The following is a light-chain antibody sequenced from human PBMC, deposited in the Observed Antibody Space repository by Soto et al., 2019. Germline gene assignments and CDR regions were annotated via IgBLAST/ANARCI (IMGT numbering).Light chain of an antibody. CDR1: QSISSS. CDR2: GVS. J-gene: IGKJ5*01. CDR3: HQSYTVPSIT. Sequence: DIQVTQSTSSLSASVGDKVTITCRASQSISSSLNWYQQKSGKAPNLLIYGVSRLQGGVPSRFSGSGSGTDFTLSISILQPEDFATYYCHQSYTVPSITFGQGTRLEIK. V-gene: IGKV1-39*01.